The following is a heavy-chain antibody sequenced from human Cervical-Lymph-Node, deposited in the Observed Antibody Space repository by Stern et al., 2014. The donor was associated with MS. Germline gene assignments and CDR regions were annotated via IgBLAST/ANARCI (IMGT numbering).Heavy chain of an antibody. D-gene: IGHD4-17*01. Sequence: QMQLVQSGSELKKPGASVKVSCKASGYMFSDHALNWVRQAPGQGLEWMGWIHTNTGKPTYAQGFTGRFVFSLDTSVNTAFLEISELKAEDTAVYYCARDGNDEETTVTTYWGQGTLITVSS. CDR2: IHTNTGKP. CDR1: GYMFSDHA. CDR3: ARDGNDEETTVTTY. J-gene: IGHJ4*02. V-gene: IGHV7-4-1*02.